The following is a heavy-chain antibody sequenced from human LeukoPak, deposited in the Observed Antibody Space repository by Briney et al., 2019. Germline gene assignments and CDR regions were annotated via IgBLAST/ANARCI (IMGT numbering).Heavy chain of an antibody. V-gene: IGHV4-34*01. CDR3: AKGRVTMFREVIFAS. D-gene: IGHD3-10*01. CDR2: INHSGST. CDR1: GGSFSGYY. J-gene: IGHJ4*02. Sequence: SETLSLTCAVYGGSFSGYYWSWIRQPPGKGLEWIGEINHSGSTNYNPSLKSRVTISVDTSKNQFSLKLSSVTAADTAVYYCAKGRVTMFREVIFASWGQETL.